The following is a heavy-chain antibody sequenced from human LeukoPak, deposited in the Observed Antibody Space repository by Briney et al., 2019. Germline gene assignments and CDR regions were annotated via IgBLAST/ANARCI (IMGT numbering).Heavy chain of an antibody. CDR3: AKDQGYSYGYPTFDY. V-gene: IGHV3-23*01. D-gene: IGHD5-18*01. CDR2: ISSSGGST. Sequence: GGSLRLSCAASGFTFGNYAMSWVRHAPRKGLERVSTISSSGGSTYYADSVKGRFTISRDSSKNTLYLQMNSLRAEDTAVYYCAKDQGYSYGYPTFDYWGQGTLVTVSS. CDR1: GFTFGNYA. J-gene: IGHJ4*02.